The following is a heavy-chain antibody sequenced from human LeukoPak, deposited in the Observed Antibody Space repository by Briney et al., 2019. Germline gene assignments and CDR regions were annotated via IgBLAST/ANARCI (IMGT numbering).Heavy chain of an antibody. D-gene: IGHD1-14*01. CDR2: IYYSGST. Sequence: SETLFLTCTVSGGSISSYYWSWIRQPPGKGLEWIGYIYYSGSTNYNPSLKSRITISVDTSKNQFSLKLSSVTAADTAVYYCATRTRTNFDYWGQGTLVTVSS. V-gene: IGHV4-59*08. CDR1: GGSISSYY. CDR3: ATRTRTNFDY. J-gene: IGHJ4*02.